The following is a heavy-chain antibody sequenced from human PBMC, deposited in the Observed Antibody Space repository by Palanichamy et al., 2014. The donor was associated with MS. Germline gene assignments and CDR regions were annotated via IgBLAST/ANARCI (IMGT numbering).Heavy chain of an antibody. CDR2: ISSSSSTI. CDR1: GFTFSSYS. V-gene: IGHV3-48*02. Sequence: EVQLVESGGGLVQPGGSLRLSCAASGFTFSSYSMNWVRQAPGKGLEWVSYISSSSSTIYYADSVKGRFTISRDNAKNSLYLQMNSLRDEDTAVYYCARVNRGSTLYSSSWYIDYWGQGTLVTVSS. J-gene: IGHJ4*02. CDR3: ARVNRGSTLYSSSWYIDY. D-gene: IGHD6-13*01.